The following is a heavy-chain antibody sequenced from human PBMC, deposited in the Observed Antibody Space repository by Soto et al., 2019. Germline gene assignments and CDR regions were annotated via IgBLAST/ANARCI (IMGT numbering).Heavy chain of an antibody. J-gene: IGHJ4*02. Sequence: QVRLQESGPGLVKPSETLSLSCTVSGVSISNYYWSWIRQPAGKGLEWIGRIFTSGTTNYNPSLNIRITMSVDTSKNQFSLRLSSVTAADTAVYYCASSYSYESSHFHYWGQGTLVTVSS. CDR3: ASSYSYESSHFHY. CDR1: GVSISNYY. CDR2: IFTSGTT. V-gene: IGHV4-4*07. D-gene: IGHD3-22*01.